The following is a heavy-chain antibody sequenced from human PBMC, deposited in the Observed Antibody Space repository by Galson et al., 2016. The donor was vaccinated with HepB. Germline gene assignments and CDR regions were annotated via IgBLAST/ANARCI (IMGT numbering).Heavy chain of an antibody. CDR2: IYHGGNT. V-gene: IGHV4-4*02. Sequence: TLSLTCAVSGGSISTINWWSWVRQPPGKGLEWIGEIYHGGNTNYNPSLKSRVIIAMDKSKNQFSLKLSSVTAADTAIYYCARGRWFDPWGQGLRVTVSS. CDR1: GGSISTINW. J-gene: IGHJ5*02. CDR3: ARGRWFDP.